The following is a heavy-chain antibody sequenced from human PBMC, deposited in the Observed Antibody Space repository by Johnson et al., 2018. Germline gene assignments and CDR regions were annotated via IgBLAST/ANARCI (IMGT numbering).Heavy chain of an antibody. Sequence: RPCCAASGFTVDDYTMHWVRQAPGKVLAWVPLISWDGGSTYYAVPLKVRFTISRDNSKNSLYLQMNSLGTEDTALSYCAKGPWATVVTPTEDFQHWGQGTMVTVSS. D-gene: IGHD4-23*01. J-gene: IGHJ1*01. V-gene: IGHV3-43*01. CDR1: GFTVDDYT. CDR3: AKGPWATVVTPTEDFQH. CDR2: ISWDGGST.